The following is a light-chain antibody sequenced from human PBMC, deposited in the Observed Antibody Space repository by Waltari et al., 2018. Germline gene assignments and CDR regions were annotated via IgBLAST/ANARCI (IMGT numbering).Light chain of an antibody. CDR2: ANT. Sequence: QSALTQPPSGSGAPAQRVTISCPASTSNVGAGYRIHSYQQIPGSAPKLHIYANTKRPTGVPDRFSGSQSGTSASLAITGLQAEDEADYYCQSFDRTLSVVFGGGTKVTVL. V-gene: IGLV1-40*01. CDR3: QSFDRTLSVV. CDR1: TSNVGAGYR. J-gene: IGLJ3*02.